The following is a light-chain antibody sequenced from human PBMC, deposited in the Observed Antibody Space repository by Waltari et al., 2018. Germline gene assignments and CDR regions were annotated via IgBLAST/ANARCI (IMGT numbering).Light chain of an antibody. CDR1: NIGSKS. V-gene: IGLV3-21*04. Sequence: SNVLTQPPSVSVAPGQTATITCGGNNIGSKSVHWYQQKAGQAPVLVIYYIYARPSGIPGRFSGPSFGNTPTLPIPGFKAGNEANYTFQLWHIVGDLGVYFFGPGTKVTVL. CDR3: QLWHIVGDLGVYF. J-gene: IGLJ1*01. CDR2: YIY.